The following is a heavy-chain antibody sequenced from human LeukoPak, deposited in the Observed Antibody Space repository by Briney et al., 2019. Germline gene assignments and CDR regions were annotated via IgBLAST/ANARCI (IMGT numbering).Heavy chain of an antibody. CDR2: INPREGGT. CDR3: AREGNGLISKELDY. D-gene: IGHD3/OR15-3a*01. J-gene: IGHJ4*02. V-gene: IGHV1-2*02. CDR1: VYTFTEYY. Sequence: ASEKVSCKGSVYTFTEYYLHWVRQAPGQSLEWVGYINPREGGTSSPQNFRGRVTMTTDASSSTAYMELSMLTSDDTAIDYCAREGNGLISKELDYWGQGTLVTVSS.